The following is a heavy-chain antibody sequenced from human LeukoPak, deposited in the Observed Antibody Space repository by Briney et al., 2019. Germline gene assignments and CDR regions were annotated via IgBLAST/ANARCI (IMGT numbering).Heavy chain of an antibody. D-gene: IGHD3-10*01. Sequence: SETLSLTCTVSGGSISSYYWSWIRQPPGKGLEWIGYIYYSGSTNYNPSLKSRVTISVDTSKNQFSLKLSSVTAADTAVYYCARVGARTTYYYGSGSYPTFFDYWGQETLVTVSS. CDR3: ARVGARTTYYYGSGSYPTFFDY. CDR2: IYYSGST. CDR1: GGSISSYY. V-gene: IGHV4-59*01. J-gene: IGHJ4*02.